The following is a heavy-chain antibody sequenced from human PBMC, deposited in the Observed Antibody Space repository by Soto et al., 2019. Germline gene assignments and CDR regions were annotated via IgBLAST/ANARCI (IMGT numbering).Heavy chain of an antibody. CDR3: ARASRVTTSGTTAYYFDY. CDR2: ISKSGGS. Sequence: SETLSLTCTVSRGSISSGDYFWAWIRQHPGKGLEWIGYISKSGGSYDSPSLKSRVSLSVDTSQNLLSLKLTSVTAADTATYYCARASRVTTSGTTAYYFDYWGQGTPVTVSS. V-gene: IGHV4-31*03. CDR1: RGSISSGDYF. D-gene: IGHD4-17*01. J-gene: IGHJ4*02.